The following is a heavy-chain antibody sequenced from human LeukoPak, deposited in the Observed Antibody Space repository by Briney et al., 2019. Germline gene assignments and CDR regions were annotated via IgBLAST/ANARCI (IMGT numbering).Heavy chain of an antibody. CDR2: INPNSGGT. V-gene: IGHV1-2*02. J-gene: IGHJ2*01. Sequence: ASVKVSCTAPGYSFTGYYMHWVRQAPGQGLEWMGWINPNSGGTNYAQKFQGRVTMTRDTSISTAYMELSRLRSDDTAVYYCARGDTGMAYWYFDLWGRGTLVTVSS. CDR1: GYSFTGYY. CDR3: ARGDTGMAYWYFDL. D-gene: IGHD5-18*01.